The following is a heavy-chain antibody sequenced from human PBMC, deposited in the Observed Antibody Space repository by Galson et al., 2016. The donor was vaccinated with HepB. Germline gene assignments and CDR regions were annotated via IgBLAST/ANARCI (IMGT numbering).Heavy chain of an antibody. V-gene: IGHV4-4*02. CDR2: IDDSGDT. CDR1: GASINNNNW. Sequence: SETLSLTCGVSGASINNNNWWSWVRQSPGKGLEWIGHIDDSGDTDYNPSLRSRVTTSVDMSKNQVSLKLSSVTAADAAFYYCSRTYSGYEGFDPWGQGTLVTVS. D-gene: IGHD5-12*01. J-gene: IGHJ5*02. CDR3: SRTYSGYEGFDP.